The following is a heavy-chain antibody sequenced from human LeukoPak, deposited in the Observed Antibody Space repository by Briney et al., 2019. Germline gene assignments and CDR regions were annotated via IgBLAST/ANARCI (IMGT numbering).Heavy chain of an antibody. CDR1: GFTFSSYS. CDR3: ARDRLSPWQLAQD. V-gene: IGHV3-66*02. CDR2: IYSGGST. Sequence: GGSLRLSCAASGFTFSSYSMNWVRQAPGKGLEWVSVIYSGGSTYYADSVKGRFTISRDNSKNTLYLQMNSLRAEDTAVYYCARDRLSPWQLAQDWGQGTLVTVSS. D-gene: IGHD6-6*01. J-gene: IGHJ4*02.